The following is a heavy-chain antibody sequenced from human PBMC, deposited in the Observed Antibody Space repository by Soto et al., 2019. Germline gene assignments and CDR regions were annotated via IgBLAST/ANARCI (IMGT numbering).Heavy chain of an antibody. CDR3: AREDILGARSFDY. CDR1: GFTFSGYS. J-gene: IGHJ4*02. CDR2: ISSGSKTI. V-gene: IGHV3-48*02. Sequence: PGGSLRLSCAASGFTFSGYSMNWVRQAPGKGLEWISYISSGSKTIFYADSVKGRFSISRDNAKNSQYLQMNSLRDEGTAVYFCAREDILGARSFDYWGQGTLVTVSS. D-gene: IGHD1-26*01.